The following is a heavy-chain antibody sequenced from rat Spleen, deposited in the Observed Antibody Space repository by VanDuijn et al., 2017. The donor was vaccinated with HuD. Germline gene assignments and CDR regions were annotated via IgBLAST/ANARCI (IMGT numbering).Heavy chain of an antibody. CDR1: GFTFNNYW. Sequence: EVQLVESGGGLVQPGRSLKLSCVASGFTFNNYWMTWIRQAPGKGLEWVASITDTGGSTYYPDSLKGRFTIYRDNEKSTLYLQMDSLRSEDTATYYCARHILRIIDYCDYWGQGVRVTVSS. CDR2: ITDTGGST. J-gene: IGHJ2*01. CDR3: ARHILRIIDYCDY. V-gene: IGHV5-31*01. D-gene: IGHD1-6*01.